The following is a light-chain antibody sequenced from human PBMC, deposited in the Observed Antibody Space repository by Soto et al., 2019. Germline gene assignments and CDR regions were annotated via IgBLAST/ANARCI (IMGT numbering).Light chain of an antibody. V-gene: IGLV2-14*01. J-gene: IGLJ1*01. CDR2: DVS. Sequence: SVLTQPASVSGSPGQALTISCTGTSSDVGGYNYVSWYQQHPGKAPKLMIYDVSNRPSGVSNRFSGSKSGNTASLTISGLQAEDEADYYCSSYTSSSTLLYVFGTGTKVTVL. CDR3: SSYTSSSTLLYV. CDR1: SSDVGGYNY.